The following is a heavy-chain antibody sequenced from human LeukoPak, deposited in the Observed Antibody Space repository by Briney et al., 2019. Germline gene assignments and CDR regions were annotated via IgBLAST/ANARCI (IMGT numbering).Heavy chain of an antibody. CDR2: INHSGST. CDR3: AREGTYGGFDY. D-gene: IGHD4-23*01. CDR1: GGSISSSSYY. V-gene: IGHV4-39*07. Sequence: SETLSLTCTVSGGSISSSSYYWSWIRQPPGTGLEWIGQINHSGSTNYNPSLKSRVTISVDTSKNQFSLKLSSVTAADTAVYYCAREGTYGGFDYWGQGTLVTVSS. J-gene: IGHJ4*02.